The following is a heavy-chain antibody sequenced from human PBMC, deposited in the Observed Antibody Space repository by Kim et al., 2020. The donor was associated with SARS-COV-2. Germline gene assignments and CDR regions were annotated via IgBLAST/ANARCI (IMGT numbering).Heavy chain of an antibody. V-gene: IGHV3-33*05. Sequence: GGSLRLSCAASGFTFSSYGMHWVRQAPGKGLEWVAVISYDGSNKYYADSVKGRFTISRDNSKNTLYLQMNSLRAEDTAVYYCARDDILTGFPYWGQGTLVTVSS. CDR3: ARDDILTGFPY. J-gene: IGHJ4*02. CDR2: ISYDGSNK. CDR1: GFTFSSYG. D-gene: IGHD3-9*01.